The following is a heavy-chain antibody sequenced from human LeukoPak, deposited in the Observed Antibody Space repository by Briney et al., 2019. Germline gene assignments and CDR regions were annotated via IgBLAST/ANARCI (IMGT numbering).Heavy chain of an antibody. V-gene: IGHV3-48*03. CDR3: AREPRTLSSGYYYVFDY. D-gene: IGHD3-22*01. CDR2: ISSSGSTI. J-gene: IGHJ4*02. Sequence: GGSLRLSCAASGFTFSSYEMNWVRQAPGKGLEWVSYISSSGSTIYYADSVKGRFTISRDNAKNSLYLQMNSLRAEGTAVYYCAREPRTLSSGYYYVFDYWGQGTLVTVSS. CDR1: GFTFSSYE.